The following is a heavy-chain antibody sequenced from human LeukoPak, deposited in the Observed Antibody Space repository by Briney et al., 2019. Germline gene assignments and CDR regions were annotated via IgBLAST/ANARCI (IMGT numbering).Heavy chain of an antibody. Sequence: PSDTLSLTCSASGGSTRTSTSYWRWVRQPPGKGLEWIGSIYYSENTYKNPSLQSRVTISMDTSTSQFSLKVTSLTAAESAVYFCARESSSCRYFMAVWGRGTTVTVSS. CDR3: ARESSSCRYFMAV. J-gene: IGHJ6*03. CDR1: GGSTRTSTSY. D-gene: IGHD6-6*01. CDR2: IYYSENT. V-gene: IGHV4-39*07.